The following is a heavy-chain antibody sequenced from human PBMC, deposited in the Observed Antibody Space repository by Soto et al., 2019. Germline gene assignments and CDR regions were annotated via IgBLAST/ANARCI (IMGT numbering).Heavy chain of an antibody. Sequence: EVQLVESGGGLIQPGGSLRLSCAASGFAVSSKYMTWVRQAPGKGLEWVSVIYGGGTTYYADSVKGRFTISRDTSKNTLYLXXNXXXXXXXXXXXXXXXXXXPGFDFWGQGTLVTVXS. CDR2: IYGGGTT. CDR1: GFAVSSKY. CDR3: XXXXXXPGFDF. V-gene: IGHV3-53*01. J-gene: IGHJ4*02.